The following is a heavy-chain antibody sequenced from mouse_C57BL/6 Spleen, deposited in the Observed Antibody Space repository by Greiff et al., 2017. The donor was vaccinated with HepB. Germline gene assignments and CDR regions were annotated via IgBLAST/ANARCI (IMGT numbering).Heavy chain of an antibody. CDR1: GYAFSSYW. J-gene: IGHJ1*03. D-gene: IGHD1-1*01. V-gene: IGHV1-80*01. CDR2: IYPGDGDT. CDR3: AREDYGSSYRYFYV. Sequence: QVQLKQSGAELVKPGASVKISCKASGYAFSSYWMNWVKQRPGKGLEWIGQIYPGDGDTNYNGKFKGKATLTADKSSSPAYMQLSSLTSEDSAVYYCAREDYGSSYRYFYVWGTGTTVTVSS.